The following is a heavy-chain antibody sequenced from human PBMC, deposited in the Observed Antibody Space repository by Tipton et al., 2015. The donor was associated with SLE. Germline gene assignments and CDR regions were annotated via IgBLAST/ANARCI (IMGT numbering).Heavy chain of an antibody. CDR1: GASINTSRYY. CDR3: ARGLLEWFLDAFDI. J-gene: IGHJ3*02. CDR2: IFFNGNT. D-gene: IGHD3-3*01. V-gene: IGHV4-39*07. Sequence: TLSLTCKVSGASINTSRYYWGWIRQPSGKGLEWIGNIFFNGNTYYTPSLKSRVTISVDTSKNQFSLKLSSVTAADTAVYYCARGLLEWFLDAFDIWGQGTMVTVSS.